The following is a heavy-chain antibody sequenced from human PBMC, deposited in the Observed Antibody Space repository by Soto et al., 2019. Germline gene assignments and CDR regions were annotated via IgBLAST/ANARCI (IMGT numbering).Heavy chain of an antibody. CDR1: GYTFTTYW. V-gene: IGHV5-51*01. J-gene: IGHJ4*02. Sequence: PGESLKISCKGSGYTFTTYWIAWVRQTPGKGLEWMGIIYPDDSDTRYSPSFQGQVTMSADKSIATAYLQWSSLKASDTAVYYCARDVYEILGRVVRRLDSWGQGTLVTVSS. CDR2: IYPDDSDT. CDR3: ARDVYEILGRVVRRLDS. D-gene: IGHD2-8*01.